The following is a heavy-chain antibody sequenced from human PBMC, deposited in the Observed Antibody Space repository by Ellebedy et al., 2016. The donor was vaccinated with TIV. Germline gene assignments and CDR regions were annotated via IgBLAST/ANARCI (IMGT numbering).Heavy chain of an antibody. Sequence: AASVKVSCKASGYTFTGYYIHWVRQAPGQGLEWKGWISGLNGKTKYARTVQGRVTLTTDTAARTVYMELTSLRSDDTAVYYCARDNTVGGTNWFDPWGQGTLVIVSS. CDR2: ISGLNGKT. D-gene: IGHD6-19*01. CDR1: GYTFTGYY. CDR3: ARDNTVGGTNWFDP. V-gene: IGHV1-18*04. J-gene: IGHJ5*02.